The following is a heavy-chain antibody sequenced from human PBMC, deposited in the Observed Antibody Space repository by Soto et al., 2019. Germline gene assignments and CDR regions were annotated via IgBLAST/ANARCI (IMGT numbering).Heavy chain of an antibody. CDR1: GGSFSAYY. CDR3: ARARTWSSYLGPYYYGMDV. D-gene: IGHD3-16*02. V-gene: IGHV4-34*01. Sequence: AETLSLIGTVYGGSFSAYYSRPPPPPPAPAPEWIGEINHSGSTNYNPSLKSRVTISVDTSKNQFSLKLSSVTAADTAVYYCARARTWSSYLGPYYYGMDVWGQGTTVTVS. CDR2: INHSGST. J-gene: IGHJ6*02.